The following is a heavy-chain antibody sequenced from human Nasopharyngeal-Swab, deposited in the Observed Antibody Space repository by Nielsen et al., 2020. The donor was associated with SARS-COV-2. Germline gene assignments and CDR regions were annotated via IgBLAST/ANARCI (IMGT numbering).Heavy chain of an antibody. Sequence: GESLKISCAASGFTFSSYSMNWVRQAPGKGLEWVSSISSSSSYTYYADSVKGRFTISRDNAKNSLYLQMNSLRAEDTAVYYCASLGATEPTSYYYYGMDVWGQGTTVTVSS. CDR2: ISSSSSYT. V-gene: IGHV3-21*01. D-gene: IGHD5-12*01. J-gene: IGHJ6*02. CDR3: ASLGATEPTSYYYYGMDV. CDR1: GFTFSSYS.